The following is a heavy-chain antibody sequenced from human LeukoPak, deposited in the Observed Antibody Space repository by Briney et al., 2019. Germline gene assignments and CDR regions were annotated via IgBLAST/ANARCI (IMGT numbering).Heavy chain of an antibody. CDR3: ARGRDYDILTGYEPAMYYFDY. D-gene: IGHD3-9*01. J-gene: IGHJ4*02. CDR1: GGSFRGYY. CDR2: INHRGST. Sequence: SETLSLTCAVYGGSFRGYYWSWIRQPPGKGLEWIGEINHRGSTNYNPSRKSRVTISVDTSQNQFSLKLSSVTAADTAVYYCARGRDYDILTGYEPAMYYFDYWGQGTLVTVSS. V-gene: IGHV4-34*01.